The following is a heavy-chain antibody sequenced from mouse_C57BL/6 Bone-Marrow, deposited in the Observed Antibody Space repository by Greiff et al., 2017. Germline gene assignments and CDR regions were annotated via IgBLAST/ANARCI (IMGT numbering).Heavy chain of an antibody. CDR1: GYTFTNYW. D-gene: IGHD2-3*01. CDR3: ARDDGDSWFAY. CDR2: IYPGGGYT. J-gene: IGHJ3*01. Sequence: VQLQESGAELVRPGTSVKMSCKASGYTFTNYWIGWAKQRPGHGLEWIGDIYPGGGYTNYNEKFKGKATLTADKSSSTAYMQFSSLTSEDSAIYYCARDDGDSWFAYWGQGTLVTVSA. V-gene: IGHV1-63*01.